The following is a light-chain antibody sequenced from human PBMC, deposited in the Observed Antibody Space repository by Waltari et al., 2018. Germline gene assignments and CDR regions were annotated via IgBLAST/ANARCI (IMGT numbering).Light chain of an antibody. CDR2: KDS. CDR1: VLPKQY. J-gene: IGLJ2*01. CDR3: QSVDSSGTYVL. V-gene: IGLV3-25*03. Sequence: SYELTQPPSVSVSPGQTARITCSGDVLPKQYAYWYQKKPGQAPALVIYKDSERPSGVPERVSGSSSGTTVTLTISGVQAEDEADYYCQSVDSSGTYVLFGGGTKLTVL.